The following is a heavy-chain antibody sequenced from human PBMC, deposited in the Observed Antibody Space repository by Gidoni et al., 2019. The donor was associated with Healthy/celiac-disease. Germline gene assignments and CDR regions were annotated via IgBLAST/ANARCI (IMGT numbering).Heavy chain of an antibody. Sequence: EVQLLESGGGLVQPGGSLRLACAAPGSTFSCDALGWVRQAPGKGGEWVSAISGSGGSTYYADSVKGRFTISRDNSKNTLYLQMNSLRAEDTAVYYCAKDPSGITIFGVVVYWGQGTLVTVSS. V-gene: IGHV3-23*01. J-gene: IGHJ4*02. CDR3: AKDPSGITIFGVVVY. CDR1: GSTFSCDA. CDR2: ISGSGGST. D-gene: IGHD3-3*01.